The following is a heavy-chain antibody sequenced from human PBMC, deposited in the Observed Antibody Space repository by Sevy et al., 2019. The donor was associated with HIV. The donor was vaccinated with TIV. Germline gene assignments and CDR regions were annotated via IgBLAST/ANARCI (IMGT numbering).Heavy chain of an antibody. J-gene: IGHJ4*02. CDR1: GFTFSSYA. CDR2: ISGSGGST. V-gene: IGHV3-23*01. D-gene: IGHD6-6*01. CDR3: AKGRIPSIGTLGPFDS. Sequence: GGSLRLSCAASGFTFSSYAMSWVRQAPGKGLEWVSAISGSGGSTYYADSVKGRFTISRDNSKNTLFLQMNSLRAEDTALYYCAKGRIPSIGTLGPFDSWGQGTLVTVSS.